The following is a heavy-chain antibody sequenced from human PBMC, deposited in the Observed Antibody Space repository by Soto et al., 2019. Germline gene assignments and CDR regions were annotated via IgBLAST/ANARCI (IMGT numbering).Heavy chain of an antibody. CDR3: ARAPAYYYDSSGYYSVDY. D-gene: IGHD3-22*01. CDR1: GGSISSGGYY. CDR2: IYYSGST. V-gene: IGHV4-31*03. J-gene: IGHJ4*02. Sequence: QVQLQESGPGLVKPSQTLSLTCTVSGGSISSGGYYWSWIRQHPGKGLEWIGYIYYSGSTYYNPSLKSRVTISVDTSKNQFSLKLSSVTAADTDVYYCARAPAYYYDSSGYYSVDYWGQGTLVTVSS.